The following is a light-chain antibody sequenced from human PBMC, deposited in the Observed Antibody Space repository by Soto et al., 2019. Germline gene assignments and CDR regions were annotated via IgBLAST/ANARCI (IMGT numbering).Light chain of an antibody. V-gene: IGKV2-30*01. Sequence: DVVMTQSPLSLPVTLGQPASISCRSSQSLVDSDGNTYLNWFQQRPGQSPRRLIYKVSNRDSGVPARFSGSGSGTDFALKISRVEAEDVGVYYCMQGTHWPITFGQGTRLEIK. CDR1: QSLVDSDGNTY. J-gene: IGKJ5*01. CDR2: KVS. CDR3: MQGTHWPIT.